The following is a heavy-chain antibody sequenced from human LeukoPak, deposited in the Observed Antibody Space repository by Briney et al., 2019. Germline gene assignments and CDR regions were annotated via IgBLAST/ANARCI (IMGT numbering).Heavy chain of an antibody. D-gene: IGHD3-22*01. CDR1: GESFTGYY. CDR2: INDSGRT. V-gene: IGHV4-34*01. Sequence: PSETLSLTCAVYGESFTGYYWSWVRQPPGKGLEWIGEINDSGRTNYNPSLKSRVTISVDTSKNQFSLKLSSVTAADTAVYYCARDFSGYYYDSSGSHAFDIWGQGTMVTVSS. J-gene: IGHJ3*02. CDR3: ARDFSGYYYDSSGSHAFDI.